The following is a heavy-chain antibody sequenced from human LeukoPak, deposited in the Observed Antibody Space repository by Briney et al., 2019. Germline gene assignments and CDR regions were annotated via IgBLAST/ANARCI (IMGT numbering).Heavy chain of an antibody. V-gene: IGHV3-48*01. Sequence: PGGSLRLSCAASGFAFNIYSMNWVRQAPGKGLEWIAYITSDTHTIKYADSVKGRFTISRDNAENSLFLQMNSLRAEDTAIYYCARSRDWYVDYWGQGSLVTVSS. CDR1: GFAFNIYS. D-gene: IGHD3-9*01. CDR2: ITSDTHTI. J-gene: IGHJ4*02. CDR3: ARSRDWYVDY.